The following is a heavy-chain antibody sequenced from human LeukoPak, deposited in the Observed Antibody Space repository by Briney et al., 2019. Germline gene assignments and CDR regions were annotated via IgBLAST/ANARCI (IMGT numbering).Heavy chain of an antibody. CDR2: IRGSGGRT. CDR1: GFIFSSYA. J-gene: IGHJ6*04. Sequence: GGSLRLSCAASGFIFSSYAMSWVRQAAGKGLEWVSSIRGSGGRTYYADSMKGRFTISRDNSKNTLYLQMNGLRAEDTAVYYCAKDWGHCSSTSCYNYYYYYGMDDWGKGTTVTVSS. D-gene: IGHD2-2*01. CDR3: AKDWGHCSSTSCYNYYYYYGMDD. V-gene: IGHV3-23*01.